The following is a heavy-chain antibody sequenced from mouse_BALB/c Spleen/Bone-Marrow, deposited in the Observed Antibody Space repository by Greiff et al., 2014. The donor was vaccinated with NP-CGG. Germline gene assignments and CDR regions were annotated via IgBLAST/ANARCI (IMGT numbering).Heavy chain of an antibody. CDR1: GFTFSSYT. CDR2: ISNGGGST. J-gene: IGHJ2*01. Sequence: EVQRVESGGGLVQPGGSLKLSCAASGFTFSSYTMSWVRQTPEKRLEWVAYISNGGGSTYYPDTVKGRFTISGDNAKNTLYLQMSSLKSEDTAMYYCARGGYYFDYWGQGTTLTVSS. V-gene: IGHV5-12-2*01. CDR3: ARGGYYFDY.